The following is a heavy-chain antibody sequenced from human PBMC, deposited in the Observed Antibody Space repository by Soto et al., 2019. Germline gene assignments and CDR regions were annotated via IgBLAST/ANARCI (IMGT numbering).Heavy chain of an antibody. V-gene: IGHV1-46*03. J-gene: IGHJ4*02. CDR2: INPSGGST. CDR3: ARDPSIAVAGSFDY. Sequence: ASMKVSCKASGYTFTSHYMHWVRQAPGQGLEWMGIINPSGGSTSYAQKFQGRVTMTRDTSTSTVYMELSSLRSEDTAVYYCARDPSIAVAGSFDYWGQGTLVTVAS. D-gene: IGHD6-19*01. CDR1: GYTFTSHY.